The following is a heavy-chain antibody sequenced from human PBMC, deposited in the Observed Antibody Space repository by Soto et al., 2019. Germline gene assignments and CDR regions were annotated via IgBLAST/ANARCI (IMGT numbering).Heavy chain of an antibody. Sequence: QITLKESGPTLVKPTQTLTLTCTFPGFSFSSIGEGVGWIRQPPGKALEWLALIYWDDDKRYSPSLKSRLTITKDTSKSQVVLTMTNMDPVDTATYYCVQSRCGGDCLQSYSSNSYYGLDVWGQGTTVTVSS. V-gene: IGHV2-5*02. D-gene: IGHD2-21*02. CDR1: GFSFSSIGEG. CDR2: IYWDDDK. CDR3: VQSRCGGDCLQSYSSNSYYGLDV. J-gene: IGHJ6*02.